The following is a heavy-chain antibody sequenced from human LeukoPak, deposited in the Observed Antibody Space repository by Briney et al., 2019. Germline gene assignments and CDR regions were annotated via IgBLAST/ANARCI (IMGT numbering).Heavy chain of an antibody. CDR1: GGSISSSSYY. V-gene: IGHV4-39*01. CDR2: IYYSGST. CDR3: ARSVGRPGYYFMDV. J-gene: IGHJ6*03. Sequence: PSETLSLTCTVSGGSISSSSYYWGWIRQPPGKGLEWIGSIYYSGSTYYNPSLKSRVTISVDTSKNQFSLKLTSVTAADTAMYYCARSVGRPGYYFMDVWGKGTAVTISS. D-gene: IGHD4-23*01.